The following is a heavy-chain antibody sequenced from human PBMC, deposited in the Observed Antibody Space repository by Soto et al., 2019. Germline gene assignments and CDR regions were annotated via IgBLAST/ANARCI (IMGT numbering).Heavy chain of an antibody. CDR2: INPNSGGT. D-gene: IGHD6-19*01. Sequence: GASVKVSCKASGYTFTGYYMHWVRQAPGQGLEWMGWINPNSGGTNYAQKFQGWVTMTRDTSISTAYMELSRLRSDDTAVYYCACRIAVAGTSDYWGQGTLVTVSS. V-gene: IGHV1-2*04. CDR3: ACRIAVAGTSDY. J-gene: IGHJ4*02. CDR1: GYTFTGYY.